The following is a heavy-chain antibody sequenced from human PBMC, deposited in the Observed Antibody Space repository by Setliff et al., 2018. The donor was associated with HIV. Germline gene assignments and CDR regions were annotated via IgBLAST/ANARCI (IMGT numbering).Heavy chain of an antibody. J-gene: IGHJ5*02. V-gene: IGHV4-59*08. CDR1: GGSITSYS. D-gene: IGHD2-15*01. CDR2: IYYGRRA. Sequence: SETLSLTCSVSGGSITSYSWNWIRHVPGKEVEWIGNIYYGRRANHKPSLKSRVTISVDTSKNQFSLKLSSVTAADTAVYYCARRINFPEWFDPWGQGTLVTVSS. CDR3: ARRINFPEWFDP.